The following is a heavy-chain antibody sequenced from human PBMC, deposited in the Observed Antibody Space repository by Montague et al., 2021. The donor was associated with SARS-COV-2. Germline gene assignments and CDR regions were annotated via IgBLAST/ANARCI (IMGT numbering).Heavy chain of an antibody. CDR3: ARGSGHYYGAFDY. CDR1: GGSISSNY. Sequence: SETLSLTCSVSGGSISSNYCSWIRLPDGKALERIGRIYFNEDTTYDSNLTSRVTMSADTSKTQFSLKMTLVGAAATAVYYCARGSGHYYGAFDYWGQGNLVTVSS. CDR2: IYFNEDT. V-gene: IGHV4-4*07. D-gene: IGHD4/OR15-4a*01. J-gene: IGHJ4*02.